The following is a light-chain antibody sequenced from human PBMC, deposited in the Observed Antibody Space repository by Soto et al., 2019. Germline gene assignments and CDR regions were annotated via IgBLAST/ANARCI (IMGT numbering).Light chain of an antibody. Sequence: EVVMTQSPATLSVSPGERATLSCRASQSVSSNVAWYQQKPGQAPRLLIYGSSTRASVIPARFSGSGSGTEFTLTISSLQSEDSAVYYCHQYNHWLTFGGGTKV. CDR3: HQYNHWLT. CDR1: QSVSSN. V-gene: IGKV3-15*01. J-gene: IGKJ4*01. CDR2: GSS.